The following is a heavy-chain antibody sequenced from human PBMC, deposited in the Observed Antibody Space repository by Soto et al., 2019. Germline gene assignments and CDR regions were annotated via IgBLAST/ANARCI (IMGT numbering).Heavy chain of an antibody. D-gene: IGHD6-19*01. J-gene: IGHJ4*02. Sequence: QVQLVESGGGVVQPGRSLRLSCAASGFTFSSYGMHWVRQAPGKGLEWVAVISYDGSNKYYADSVKGRFTISRANSKNTLYLQMNSLRAEDTAVYYCAKDTIAVAPTFDYWGQGTLVTVSS. CDR2: ISYDGSNK. CDR3: AKDTIAVAPTFDY. V-gene: IGHV3-30*18. CDR1: GFTFSSYG.